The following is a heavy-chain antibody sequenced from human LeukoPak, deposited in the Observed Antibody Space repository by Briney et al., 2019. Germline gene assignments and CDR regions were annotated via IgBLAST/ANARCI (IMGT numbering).Heavy chain of an antibody. CDR3: ARDLAIHYYDSSGYGS. CDR1: GFTFSSYG. Sequence: GRSLRLSCAASGFTFSSYGMHWVRQAPGKGLEWVAVIWYDGSNKYYADSVKGRFTISRDNSKNTLYPQMNSLRAEDTAVYYCARDLAIHYYDSSGYGSWGQGTLVTVSS. J-gene: IGHJ4*02. CDR2: IWYDGSNK. D-gene: IGHD3-22*01. V-gene: IGHV3-33*01.